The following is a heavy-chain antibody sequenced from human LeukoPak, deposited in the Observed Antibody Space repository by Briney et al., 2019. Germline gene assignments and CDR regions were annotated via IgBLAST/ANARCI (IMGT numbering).Heavy chain of an antibody. Sequence: PSETLSLTCAVYGESFRAYYWSWIRQPPGKGLEWIGEINHSGSTNYNPSLKSRVTISVDTSKNQFSLKMSSVTAADTAVYYCARVECTDGSCYTFDYWGQGTLVIVSS. CDR3: ARVECTDGSCYTFDY. V-gene: IGHV4-34*01. D-gene: IGHD2-8*01. J-gene: IGHJ4*02. CDR1: GESFRAYY. CDR2: INHSGST.